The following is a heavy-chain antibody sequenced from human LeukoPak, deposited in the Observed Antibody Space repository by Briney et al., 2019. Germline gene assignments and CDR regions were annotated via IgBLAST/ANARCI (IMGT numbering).Heavy chain of an antibody. V-gene: IGHV3-30*02. D-gene: IGHD2/OR15-2a*01. CDR3: AKTKLIISYFDY. J-gene: IGHJ4*02. CDR2: IWYDGSNK. Sequence: GGSLRLSCAASGFTFSSYGMHWVRQAPGKGLEWVAVIWYDGSNKYYADSVKGRFTISRDNSKNTLYLQMNSLRAEDTAVYYCAKTKLIISYFDYWGQGTLVTVSS. CDR1: GFTFSSYG.